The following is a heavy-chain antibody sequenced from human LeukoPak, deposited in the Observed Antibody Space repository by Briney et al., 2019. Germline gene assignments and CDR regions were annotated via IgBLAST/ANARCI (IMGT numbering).Heavy chain of an antibody. CDR1: GGSFSGYY. D-gene: IGHD3-3*01. Sequence: SETLALTCAVYGGSFSGYYWSWIRQPPGKGLEWIGEINHSGSTNYNPSLKSRVTISVDTSKNQFSLKLSSVTAADTAVYYCARVYDFWRYYFDFWGQGTLVTVSS. CDR2: INHSGST. J-gene: IGHJ4*02. V-gene: IGHV4-34*01. CDR3: ARVYDFWRYYFDF.